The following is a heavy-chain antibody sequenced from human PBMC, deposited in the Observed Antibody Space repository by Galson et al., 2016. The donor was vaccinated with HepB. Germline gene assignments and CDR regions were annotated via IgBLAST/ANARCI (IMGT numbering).Heavy chain of an antibody. V-gene: IGHV4-38-2*01. CDR1: GYSVSSGYH. CDR2: IYHSGRT. J-gene: IGHJ5*01. D-gene: IGHD3-10*01. Sequence: SETLSLTCVVSGYSVSSGYHWAWIRQPPGKGLEWIGSIYHSGRTYSKTSLRSRVTISLDTTKNQFSLKLTSVTAADTAVYYCARVGGSGTWDNWFDSWGQGTLVTVSS. CDR3: ARVGGSGTWDNWFDS.